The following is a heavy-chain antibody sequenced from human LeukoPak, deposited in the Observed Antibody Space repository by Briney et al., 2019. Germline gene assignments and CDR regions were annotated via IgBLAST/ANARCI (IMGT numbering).Heavy chain of an antibody. CDR1: GGSISRYY. V-gene: IGHV4-59*01. CDR3: ARGIAVAGTEYFQH. J-gene: IGHJ1*01. Sequence: SETLSLTCTVSGGSISRYYWSWIRQPPGKGLEWIGYIYYSGSTNYNPSLKSRVTISIDTSKNQFSLKLSSVTAADTAVYYCARGIAVAGTEYFQHWGQGTLVTGTS. D-gene: IGHD6-19*01. CDR2: IYYSGST.